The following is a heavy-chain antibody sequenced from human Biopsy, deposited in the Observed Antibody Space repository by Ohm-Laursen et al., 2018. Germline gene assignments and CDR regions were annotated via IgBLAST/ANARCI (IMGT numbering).Heavy chain of an antibody. V-gene: IGHV1-24*01. CDR1: GYTLTELS. D-gene: IGHD3-10*01. CDR3: ATGPYYDTRFYYNVRPFDF. J-gene: IGHJ4*02. Sequence: ASVKVSCKVSGYTLTELSIHWVRQTGGKGLEWMGGFDREERKTVYAEKFQGRVTMTEDTSTDTVYMEVTSLRSDDTAVYYCATGPYYDTRFYYNVRPFDFWGQGSLITVSS. CDR2: FDREERKT.